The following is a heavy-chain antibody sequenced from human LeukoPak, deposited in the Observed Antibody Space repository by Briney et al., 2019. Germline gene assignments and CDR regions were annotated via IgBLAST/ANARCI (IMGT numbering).Heavy chain of an antibody. V-gene: IGHV3-23*01. CDR1: GFTFSSYA. CDR2: ISGSGGST. Sequence: GGSLRLSCAASGFTFSSYAMSWVRQAPGKGLEWVSAISGSGGSTYYADSVKGRFTISRDNSKNTLYLQMNSLRAEDTAVYYCARDRSSSWYPYDYWGQGTLVTVSS. D-gene: IGHD6-13*01. J-gene: IGHJ4*02. CDR3: ARDRSSSWYPYDY.